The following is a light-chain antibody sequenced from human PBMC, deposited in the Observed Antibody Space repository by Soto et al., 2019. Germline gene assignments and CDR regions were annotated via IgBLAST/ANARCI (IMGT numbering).Light chain of an antibody. CDR1: QNVGSRY. Sequence: EIVLTQSPGTLSLSPGERATLSFRASQNVGSRYLAWYQQKPGQAPRLLIYGASTRATGIPARFSGSGSGTEFTLTISSLQPEDFAVYYCQQYNNWPPAFGQGTKGDIK. CDR3: QQYNNWPPA. J-gene: IGKJ1*01. V-gene: IGKV3-15*01. CDR2: GAS.